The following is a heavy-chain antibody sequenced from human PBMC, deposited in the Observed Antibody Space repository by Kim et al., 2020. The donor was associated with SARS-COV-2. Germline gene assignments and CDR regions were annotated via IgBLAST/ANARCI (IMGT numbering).Heavy chain of an antibody. Sequence: GGSLRLSCAASGFTFSSYAMHWVRQAPGKGLEWVAVISYDGSNKYYADSVKGRFTISRDNSKNTLYLQMNSLRAEDTAVYYCARGNGYCSGGSCYDYFDYWGQGTLDTVSS. V-gene: IGHV3-30*04. D-gene: IGHD2-15*01. CDR2: ISYDGSNK. CDR1: GFTFSSYA. J-gene: IGHJ4*02. CDR3: ARGNGYCSGGSCYDYFDY.